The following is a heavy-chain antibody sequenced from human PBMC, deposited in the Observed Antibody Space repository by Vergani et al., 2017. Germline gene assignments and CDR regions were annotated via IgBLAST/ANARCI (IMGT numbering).Heavy chain of an antibody. Sequence: EVQLVESGGGLVKPGGSLRLSCAASGFTFSSYSMNWVRQAPGKGLEWVSSISSSSSYIYYADSVKGRFTISSDNAKNSLYLQMNSLRAEDTAVYYCAREIGYCSGGSCYSLGYFDYWGQGTLVTVSS. CDR2: ISSSSSYI. CDR3: AREIGYCSGGSCYSLGYFDY. D-gene: IGHD2-15*01. J-gene: IGHJ4*02. V-gene: IGHV3-21*01. CDR1: GFTFSSYS.